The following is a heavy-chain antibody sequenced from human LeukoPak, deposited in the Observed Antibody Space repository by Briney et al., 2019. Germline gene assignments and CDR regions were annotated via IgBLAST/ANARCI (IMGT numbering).Heavy chain of an antibody. Sequence: GASVKVSCKASGGTFSSYAISWVRQAPGQGLERMGGIIPIFGTANYAQTFQGRVTITADESTSTAYMELSSLRSEDTAVYYCARPQNYYYYMDVWGKGTTVTVSS. CDR2: IIPIFGTA. V-gene: IGHV1-69*13. CDR1: GGTFSSYA. J-gene: IGHJ6*03. CDR3: ARPQNYYYYMDV.